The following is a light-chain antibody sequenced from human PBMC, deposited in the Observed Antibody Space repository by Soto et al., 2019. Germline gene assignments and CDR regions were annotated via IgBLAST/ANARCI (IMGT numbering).Light chain of an antibody. CDR2: GAS. CDR1: QSVSSSY. Sequence: ESVLTQSTGTLALPPGERATLSFRASQSVSSSYLAWYQQKPGQAPRLLIYGASSRATGIPDRFSGSGSGTDFTLTISRLEPEDFAVYYCQQYGSSPRITFGQGTRLEI. J-gene: IGKJ5*01. V-gene: IGKV3-20*01. CDR3: QQYGSSPRIT.